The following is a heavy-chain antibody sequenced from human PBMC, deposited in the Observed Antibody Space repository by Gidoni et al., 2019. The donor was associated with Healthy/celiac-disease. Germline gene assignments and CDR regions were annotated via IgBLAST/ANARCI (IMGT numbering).Heavy chain of an antibody. Sequence: EVQLVESGGGLVQPGGSLRLSCAASGFTVSSNYMSWVRQAPGKGLEWVSVIYSGGSTYYADSVKGRFTISRDNSKNTLYLQMNSLRAEDTAVYYCARGGLDYYGSGIDYWGQGTLVTVSS. D-gene: IGHD3-10*01. V-gene: IGHV3-66*01. J-gene: IGHJ4*02. CDR1: GFTVSSNY. CDR2: IYSGGST. CDR3: ARGGLDYYGSGIDY.